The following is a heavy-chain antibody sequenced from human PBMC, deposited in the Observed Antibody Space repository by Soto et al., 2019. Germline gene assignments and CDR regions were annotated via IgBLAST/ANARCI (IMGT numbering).Heavy chain of an antibody. V-gene: IGHV1-69*01. J-gene: IGHJ6*02. CDR1: GGTFSSYA. D-gene: IGHD2-2*02. Sequence: QVQLVQSGAEVKKPGSSVKVSCKASGGTFSSYAISWVRQAPGQGLEWMGVVIPIFGTANYAQKFQGRVTITADESTSTAYMELSSLRSEDTAVYYCAERGCSSTSCYTDYYYYGMDVWGQGTTVTVSS. CDR2: VIPIFGTA. CDR3: AERGCSSTSCYTDYYYYGMDV.